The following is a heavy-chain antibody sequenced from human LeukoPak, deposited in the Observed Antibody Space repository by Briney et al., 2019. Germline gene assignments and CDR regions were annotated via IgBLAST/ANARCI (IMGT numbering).Heavy chain of an antibody. V-gene: IGHV3-23*01. CDR3: ARDGDIVVVPAAIVGRYYYYYMDV. D-gene: IGHD2-2*02. J-gene: IGHJ6*03. CDR1: GFTFNTYT. Sequence: PGGSLRLSCAASGFTFNTYTMTWVRQAPGKGLEWVSIISDNGGSTYYADSVKGRFTISRDNSKNTLYLQMNSLRAEDTAVYYCARDGDIVVVPAAIVGRYYYYYMDVWGKGTTVTVSS. CDR2: ISDNGGST.